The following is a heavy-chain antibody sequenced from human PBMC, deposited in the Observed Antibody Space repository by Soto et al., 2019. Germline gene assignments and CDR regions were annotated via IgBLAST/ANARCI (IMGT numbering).Heavy chain of an antibody. D-gene: IGHD3-22*01. J-gene: IGHJ4*02. CDR1: GFTFSNAW. CDR3: TNPGPDSSGYYYYFDY. Sequence: GGSLRLSCAASGFTFSNAWMSWVRQAPGKGLEWVGRIKSKTDGGTTDYAAPVKGRFTISRDDSKNTLYLQMNSLKTEDTAVYYCTNPGPDSSGYYYYFDYWGQGTLVTVSS. V-gene: IGHV3-15*01. CDR2: IKSKTDGGTT.